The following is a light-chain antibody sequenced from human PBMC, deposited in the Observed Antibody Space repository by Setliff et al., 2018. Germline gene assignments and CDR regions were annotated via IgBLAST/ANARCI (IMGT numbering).Light chain of an antibody. CDR3: ISYAGSNNDV. J-gene: IGLJ1*01. CDR2: EVT. V-gene: IGLV2-8*01. Sequence: QSALTQPPSASGSPGQSVTISCTGTSSDVGGYKYVSWFQQHPGKASKLMIYEVTKRPSGVPDRFSGSKSGNTASLTVSGLQAEDEADYYCISYAGSNNDVFGTGTKVTVL. CDR1: SSDVGGYKY.